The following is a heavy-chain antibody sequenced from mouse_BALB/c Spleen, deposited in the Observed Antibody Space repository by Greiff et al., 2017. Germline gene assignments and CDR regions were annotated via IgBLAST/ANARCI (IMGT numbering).Heavy chain of an antibody. V-gene: IGHV5-12-1*01. CDR3: VRHAYRFFAY. J-gene: IGHJ3*01. CDR1: GFAFSSYD. CDR2: ISSGGGST. Sequence: EVKLMESGGGLVKPGGSLKLSCAASGFAFSSYDMSWVRQTPEKRLEWVAYISSGGGSTYYPDTVKGRFTISRDNAKNTLYLQMSSLKSEDTAMYYCVRHAYRFFAYWGQGTLVTVSA. D-gene: IGHD2-14*01.